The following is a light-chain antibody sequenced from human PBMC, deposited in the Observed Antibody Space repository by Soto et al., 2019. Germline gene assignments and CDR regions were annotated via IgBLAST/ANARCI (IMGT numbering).Light chain of an antibody. CDR2: GAS. V-gene: IGKV3-15*01. J-gene: IGKJ2*01. Sequence: EIVMTQSPATLSVSPGERVTLSCRASQSVGSNLAWYQHKPGQAPRLLIYGASTRATSVPARFSGSGSGTEFTLTISSLQSEDVALYYCQQYNNWPPVTFGQGTKLEIK. CDR3: QQYNNWPPVT. CDR1: QSVGSN.